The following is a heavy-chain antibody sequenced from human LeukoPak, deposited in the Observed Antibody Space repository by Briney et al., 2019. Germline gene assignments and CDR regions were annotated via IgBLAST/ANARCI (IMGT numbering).Heavy chain of an antibody. Sequence: GGSLRLSCAASGFTFSSYSMNWVRQAPGKGLEWVSSISSSSSYIYYADSVKGRFTISRDNAKNSLYLQMNSLRAEDTAVYYCAKTSTVTSWGGYYGMDVWGQGTTVTVPS. CDR1: GFTFSSYS. CDR3: AKTSTVTSWGGYYGMDV. V-gene: IGHV3-21*01. CDR2: ISSSSSYI. J-gene: IGHJ6*02. D-gene: IGHD4-17*01.